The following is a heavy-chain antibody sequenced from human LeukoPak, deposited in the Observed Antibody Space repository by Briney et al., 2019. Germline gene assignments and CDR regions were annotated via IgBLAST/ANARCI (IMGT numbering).Heavy chain of an antibody. CDR2: IYYSGST. CDR1: GGSISSYY. Sequence: NPSETLSLTCTVAGGSISSYYWSWIRQPPGKGLEWIGYIYYSGSTNYNPSLKSRVTISVDTSKNQFSLKLSSVTAADTAVYYCARVGRRNSSGWYVNYWGQGTLVTVSS. J-gene: IGHJ4*02. V-gene: IGHV4-59*01. CDR3: ARVGRRNSSGWYVNY. D-gene: IGHD6-19*01.